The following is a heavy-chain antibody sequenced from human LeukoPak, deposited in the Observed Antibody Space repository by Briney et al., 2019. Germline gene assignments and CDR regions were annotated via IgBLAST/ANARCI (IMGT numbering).Heavy chain of an antibody. CDR2: IYSGGST. V-gene: IGHV3-66*01. CDR3: AGGGFGSSWFH. D-gene: IGHD6-13*01. J-gene: IGHJ4*02. CDR1: GFTFSSYS. Sequence: GGSLRLSCAASGFTFSSYSMNWVRQAPGKGLEWVSVIYSGGSTYYADSVKGRFTISRDNSKNTLYLQMNSLRAEDTAVYYCAGGGFGSSWFHWGQGTLVTVSS.